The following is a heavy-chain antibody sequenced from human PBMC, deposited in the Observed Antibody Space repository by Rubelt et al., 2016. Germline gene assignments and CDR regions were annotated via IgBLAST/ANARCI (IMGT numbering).Heavy chain of an antibody. CDR2: IIPILGVA. V-gene: IGHV1-69*04. CDR1: GGTSRTYS. CDR3: ASRYCSTTSCYHFDY. Sequence: QVQLVQSGAEVKKPGSSVKVSCKASGGTSRTYSISWVRQAPGQGLEWMGRIIPILGVATYAQKFQGRGRITADKSTSTAYMELSSLTSEDTAVYYCASRYCSTTSCYHFDYWGQGTLVTVSS. D-gene: IGHD2-2*01. J-gene: IGHJ4*02.